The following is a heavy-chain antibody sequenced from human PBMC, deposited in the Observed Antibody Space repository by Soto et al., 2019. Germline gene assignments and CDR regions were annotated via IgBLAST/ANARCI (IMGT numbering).Heavy chain of an antibody. J-gene: IGHJ4*02. CDR1: GGSISSSSYY. CDR2: IYYSGST. D-gene: IGHD3-16*02. CDR3: ARLTVYYDYIWGSYRRAEPPPYYFDY. V-gene: IGHV4-39*01. Sequence: QLQLQESGPGLVKPSETLSLTCTVSGGSISSSSYYWGWIRQPPGKGLEWIGSIYYSGSTYYNPSLKSRVTISVDTSKNQFALKLSSVTAADTAVYYCARLTVYYDYIWGSYRRAEPPPYYFDYWGQGTLVTVSS.